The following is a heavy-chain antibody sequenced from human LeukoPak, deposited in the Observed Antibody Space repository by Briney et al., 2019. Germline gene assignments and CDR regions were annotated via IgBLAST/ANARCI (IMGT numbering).Heavy chain of an antibody. CDR3: ARHALHAFDI. J-gene: IGHJ3*02. V-gene: IGHV3-7*05. Sequence: GGSLRLSCVASGLTFSSYWMTWVRQAPGKGLEWVANINQGGGQKYYVDSLKGRFTISRDNAKNSLYLQMNSLRAEDTAVYYCARHALHAFDIWGQGTVVTVSS. CDR1: GLTFSSYW. D-gene: IGHD3-16*01. CDR2: INQGGGQK.